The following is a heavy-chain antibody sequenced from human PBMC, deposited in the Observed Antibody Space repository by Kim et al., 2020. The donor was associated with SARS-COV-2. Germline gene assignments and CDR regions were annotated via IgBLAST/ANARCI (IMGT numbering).Heavy chain of an antibody. CDR3: AKDIFGGVFYYDSSGCFDI. V-gene: IGHV3-43*02. CDR1: GFTFDDYA. D-gene: IGHD3-22*01. Sequence: GGSLRLSCAASGFTFDDYAMHWVRQAPGKGLEWVSLISGDGGSTYYADSVKGRFTISRDNSKNSLYLQMNSLRTEDTALYYCAKDIFGGVFYYDSSGCFDIWGQGTMVTVSS. J-gene: IGHJ3*02. CDR2: ISGDGGST.